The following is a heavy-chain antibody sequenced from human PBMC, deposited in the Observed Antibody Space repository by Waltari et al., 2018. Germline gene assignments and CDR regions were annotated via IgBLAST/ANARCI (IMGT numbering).Heavy chain of an antibody. V-gene: IGHV4-59*01. D-gene: IGHD1-26*01. CDR1: GGTIRSYY. Sequence: QVQLKESGPGLVKPAETLSLICTVSGGTIRSYYWSWIRQPPGKGLEWVGLFYHTGYTNSNPFLKSRVTMSVDTSTNQFSLTLRSVSAADTAVYYCASGVGATHFDYWGQGSLVTVSS. J-gene: IGHJ4*02. CDR2: FYHTGYT. CDR3: ASGVGATHFDY.